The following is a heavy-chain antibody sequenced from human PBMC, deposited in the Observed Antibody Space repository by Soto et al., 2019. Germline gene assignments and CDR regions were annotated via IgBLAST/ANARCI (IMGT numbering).Heavy chain of an antibody. CDR2: IDHSGST. CDR1: GGSISSCGYS. V-gene: IGHV4-30-2*01. D-gene: IGHD6-25*01. Sequence: SETLSLTCTGSGGSISSCGYSWSWIRQRPGKGLEWIGYIDHSGSTYYNPSLQSRVTISVDRSKNQFSLKLSAVTAADAAVYYCARGQWGTSGGSYGWFDPWGQGTLVTVSS. CDR3: ARGQWGTSGGSYGWFDP. J-gene: IGHJ5*02.